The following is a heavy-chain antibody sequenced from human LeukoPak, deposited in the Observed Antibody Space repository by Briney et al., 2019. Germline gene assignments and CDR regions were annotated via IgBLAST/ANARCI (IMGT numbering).Heavy chain of an antibody. Sequence: PSETLSLTCTVSGDSISSNYWSWIRQSAGKGLEWIGRIDSSENTIYNPPLKSRVSMSVDTPKNQFSLNLNSVTAADTAMYYCAREGSMTARPFVSIDYWGQGTLVTVSS. CDR1: GDSISSNY. V-gene: IGHV4-4*07. CDR2: IDSSENT. D-gene: IGHD6-6*01. CDR3: AREGSMTARPFVSIDY. J-gene: IGHJ4*02.